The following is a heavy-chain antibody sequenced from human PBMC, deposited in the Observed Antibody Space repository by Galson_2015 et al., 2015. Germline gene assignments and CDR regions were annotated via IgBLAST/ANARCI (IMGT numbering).Heavy chain of an antibody. J-gene: IGHJ3*02. CDR3: ARGFGYDYVWGSYRYNDAFDI. CDR2: ISYDGSNK. D-gene: IGHD3-16*02. Sequence: SLRLSCAASGFTFSSYGMHWVRQAPGKGLEWVAVISYDGSNKYYADSVKGRFTISRDNSKNSLYLQMNSLRAEDTAVYYCARGFGYDYVWGSYRYNDAFDIWGQGTMVTVSS. CDR1: GFTFSSYG. V-gene: IGHV3-30*03.